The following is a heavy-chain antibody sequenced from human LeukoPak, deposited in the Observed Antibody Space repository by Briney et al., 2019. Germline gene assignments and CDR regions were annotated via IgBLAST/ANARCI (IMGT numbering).Heavy chain of an antibody. CDR1: GFTFSNAW. CDR3: TTVIITMIVVDDAFDI. D-gene: IGHD3-22*01. Sequence: GGSLRLSCAASGFTFSNAWMSWVRQAPGKGLEWVGRIKSKTDGGTTDYAAPVKGRFTISSDDSKNTLYLQMNSLKTEDTAVYYCTTVIITMIVVDDAFDIWGQGTMVTVSS. J-gene: IGHJ3*02. V-gene: IGHV3-15*01. CDR2: IKSKTDGGTT.